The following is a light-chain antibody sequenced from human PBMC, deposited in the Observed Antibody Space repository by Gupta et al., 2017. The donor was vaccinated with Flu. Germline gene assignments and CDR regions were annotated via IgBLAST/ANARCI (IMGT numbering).Light chain of an antibody. CDR3: QQYHSDPIT. V-gene: IGKV1-16*02. J-gene: IGKJ5*01. CDR2: AAS. Sequence: DIQMTQSPSSLSASVGDRVTISCRASQGINNNLAWYQQKPGNAPKSLIYAASRLRSGVPSKFSGSGLGTEFTLTISRLQPEDFATYYCQQYHSDPITFGQGTRLEIK. CDR1: QGINNN.